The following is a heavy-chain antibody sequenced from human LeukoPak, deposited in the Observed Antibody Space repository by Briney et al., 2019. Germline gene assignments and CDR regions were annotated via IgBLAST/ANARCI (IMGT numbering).Heavy chain of an antibody. Sequence: SETLSLTCAVYGGSFSGYYWSWIRQPPGKGLEWIGEINHSGSTNYNPSLKSRVTISVDTSKNQFSLKLSSVTAADTAVYYCARSSSYGDYYYYYYMDVWGKGTTVTVS. CDR2: INHSGST. D-gene: IGHD4-17*01. J-gene: IGHJ6*03. CDR3: ARSSSYGDYYYYYYMDV. V-gene: IGHV4-34*01. CDR1: GGSFSGYY.